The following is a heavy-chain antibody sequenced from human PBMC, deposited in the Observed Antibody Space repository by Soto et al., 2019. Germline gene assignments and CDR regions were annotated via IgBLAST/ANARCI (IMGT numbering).Heavy chain of an antibody. CDR2: INPSGGST. V-gene: IGHV1-46*01. Sequence: ASVKVSCKASGYTFTSYYMHWVRQAPGQGLEWMGIINPSGGSTSYAQKFQGRVTMTRDTSTSTVYMELSSLRSEDTAVYYCARIDYDSSGTNEGCFDYWGQGTLVTVSS. J-gene: IGHJ4*02. D-gene: IGHD3-22*01. CDR1: GYTFTSYY. CDR3: ARIDYDSSGTNEGCFDY.